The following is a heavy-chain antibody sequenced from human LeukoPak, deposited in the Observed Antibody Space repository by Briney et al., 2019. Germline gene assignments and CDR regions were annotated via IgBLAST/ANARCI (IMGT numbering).Heavy chain of an antibody. CDR2: IYYSGST. J-gene: IGHJ4*02. D-gene: IGHD3-10*01. V-gene: IGHV4-39*02. CDR1: GGSISSSSYY. Sequence: SETLSLTCTVSGGSISSSSYYWGWIRQPPGTGLEWIGSIYYSGSTYYNPSLKSRVTISVDTSKNQFSLKLSSVTAADTAVYYCAKDQKIHGDYWGQGTLVTVSS. CDR3: AKDQKIHGDY.